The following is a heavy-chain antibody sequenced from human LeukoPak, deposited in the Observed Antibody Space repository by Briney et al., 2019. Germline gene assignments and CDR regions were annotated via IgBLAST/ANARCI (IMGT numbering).Heavy chain of an antibody. Sequence: ASVKVSCKASGYTFTSYDINWVRQATGQGLEWMGWMNPNSGNTGYAQKFQGRVTMTRNTSISTAYMELSSLRSEDTAVYYCARSNWNPPYYYYYMDVWGKGTTVTVSS. CDR3: ARSNWNPPYYYYYMDV. CDR1: GYTFTSYD. J-gene: IGHJ6*03. CDR2: MNPNSGNT. D-gene: IGHD1-20*01. V-gene: IGHV1-8*01.